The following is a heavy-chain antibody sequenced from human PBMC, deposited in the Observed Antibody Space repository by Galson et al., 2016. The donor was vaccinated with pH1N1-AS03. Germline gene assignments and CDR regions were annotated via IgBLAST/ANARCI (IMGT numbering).Heavy chain of an antibody. CDR3: ATNLRSMGGFDY. CDR2: SAAYNSNT. J-gene: IGHJ4*02. Sequence: QSGAEVKKPGASVKVSCKASGYDFRSYGMAWVRQAPGQGPEWMGWSAAYNSNTNYARRLQGRVIMTTDTSTTTAYMELGNLRSDDTAVYYCATNLRSMGGFDYWGQGTLITVTS. V-gene: IGHV1-18*04. D-gene: IGHD1-26*01. CDR1: GYDFRSYG.